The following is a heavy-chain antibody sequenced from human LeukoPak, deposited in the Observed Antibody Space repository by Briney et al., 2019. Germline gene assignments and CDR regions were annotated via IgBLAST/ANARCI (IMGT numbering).Heavy chain of an antibody. J-gene: IGHJ5*02. Sequence: SETLSLTCAVSGGSISSSNWWSWVRQPPGKGLEWIGEIYQSGSTNYNPSLKSRVTISVDKSKNQFSLKLNSVTAADTAVYYCAQGGTPNWFDPWGQGTLVTVSS. V-gene: IGHV4-4*02. CDR2: IYQSGST. CDR3: AQGGTPNWFDP. CDR1: GGSISSSNW. D-gene: IGHD3-16*01.